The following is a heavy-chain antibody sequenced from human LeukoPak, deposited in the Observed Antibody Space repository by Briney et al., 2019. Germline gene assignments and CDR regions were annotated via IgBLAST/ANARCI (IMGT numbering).Heavy chain of an antibody. J-gene: IGHJ4*02. CDR1: GGSFSGFH. Sequence: SETLSLTCAVYGGSFSGFHWNWIRQPPGKGLEWIGDINHSGSTHYNPSLNSRVAISIDTSKNQFSLKLNSLTAADTAVYYCARATWNGYMFDYWGQGSLVTVTS. D-gene: IGHD5-24*01. CDR3: ARATWNGYMFDY. V-gene: IGHV4-34*01. CDR2: INHSGST.